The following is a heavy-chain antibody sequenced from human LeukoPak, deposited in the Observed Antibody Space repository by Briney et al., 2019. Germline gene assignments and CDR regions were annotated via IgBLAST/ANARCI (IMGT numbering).Heavy chain of an antibody. Sequence: GASVKVSCKTSGYRFKDDYMQWVRQAPGQGLEWMGWINPDSGFTNYAKRFQGRVTMTRDTSISTAYMEVTRLTSDDTAVYYCARDVPESPGAHYNTGDYSNHEGNWFDPWGQGTLVTVSS. CDR1: GYRFKDDY. V-gene: IGHV1-2*02. CDR3: ARDVPESPGAHYNTGDYSNHEGNWFDP. CDR2: INPDSGFT. D-gene: IGHD4-11*01. J-gene: IGHJ5*02.